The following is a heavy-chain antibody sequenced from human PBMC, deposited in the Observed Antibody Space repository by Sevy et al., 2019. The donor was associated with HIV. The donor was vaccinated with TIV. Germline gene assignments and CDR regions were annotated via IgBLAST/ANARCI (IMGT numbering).Heavy chain of an antibody. CDR2: IKSKTDGGTT. J-gene: IGHJ3*02. CDR3: ATDHPRDGEDAFDM. V-gene: IGHV3-15*01. CDR1: GLTFRNVW. Sequence: GGSLRLSCAASGLTFRNVWMSWVRQAPGKGLEWVGRIKSKTDGGTTDYAAPVKGRFSISRDDSKNTLYLEMNSLKIEDTAVYYCATDHPRDGEDAFDMWGQGTKVTVSS.